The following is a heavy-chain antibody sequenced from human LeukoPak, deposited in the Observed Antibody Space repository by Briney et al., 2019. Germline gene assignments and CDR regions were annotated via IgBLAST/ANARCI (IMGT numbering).Heavy chain of an antibody. CDR3: ARHLYSDGQSGFDY. J-gene: IGHJ4*02. Sequence: GESLKISCKASGYIFTNYCIARVRQMPGTGLEWMGVIYPDDSDTSYSPSFQGQLTISADKSVTNAYLQWSRLRDSDTAIYYCARHLYSDGQSGFDYWGQGTLVTVSS. V-gene: IGHV5-51*01. CDR2: IYPDDSDT. D-gene: IGHD4-17*01. CDR1: GYIFTNYC.